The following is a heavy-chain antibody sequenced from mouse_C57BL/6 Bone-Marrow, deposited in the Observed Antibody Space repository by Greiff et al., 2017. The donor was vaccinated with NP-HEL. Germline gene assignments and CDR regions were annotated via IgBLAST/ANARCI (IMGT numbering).Heavy chain of an antibody. CDR1: GFNIKNTY. V-gene: IGHV14-3*01. Sequence: EVQRVESVAELVRPGASVKLSCTASGFNIKNTYMHWVKQRPEQGLEWIGRIDPANGNTKYAPKFQGKATITADTSSNTAYLQLSSLTSEDTAIYYCARSGDGYYKREYYFDYWGQGTTLTVSS. J-gene: IGHJ2*01. CDR3: ARSGDGYYKREYYFDY. D-gene: IGHD2-3*01. CDR2: IDPANGNT.